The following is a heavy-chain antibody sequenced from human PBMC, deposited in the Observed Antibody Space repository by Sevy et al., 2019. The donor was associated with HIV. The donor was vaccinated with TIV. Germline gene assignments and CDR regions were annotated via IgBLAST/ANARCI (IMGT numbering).Heavy chain of an antibody. CDR2: ISYSGST. V-gene: IGHV4-59*01. J-gene: IGHJ4*02. D-gene: IGHD1-20*01. CDR3: ARSRVITGTFDY. CDR1: GGSISGYY. Sequence: SETLSLTCTVSGGSISGYYWSWIRQPPGKGLEWIGYISYSGSTNYNPSLKSRVTISVDTSKNEFSLKLSSVTAADTAVYYCARSRVITGTFDYWGQGTLVTVPS.